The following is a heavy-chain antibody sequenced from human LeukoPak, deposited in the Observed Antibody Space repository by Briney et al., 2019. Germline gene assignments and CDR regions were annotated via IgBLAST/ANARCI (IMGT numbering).Heavy chain of an antibody. CDR1: GFTFSNAW. CDR2: IKSKTDGGTT. D-gene: IGHD3-16*01. CDR3: ARDLGGGLWPNAFDI. J-gene: IGHJ3*02. Sequence: PGGSLRLSCAASGFTFSNAWMSWVRQAPGKGLEWVGRIKSKTDGGTTDYAAPVKGRFTISRDDSKNTLYLQMNSLKTEDTAVYYCARDLGGGLWPNAFDIWGQGTMVTVSS. V-gene: IGHV3-15*01.